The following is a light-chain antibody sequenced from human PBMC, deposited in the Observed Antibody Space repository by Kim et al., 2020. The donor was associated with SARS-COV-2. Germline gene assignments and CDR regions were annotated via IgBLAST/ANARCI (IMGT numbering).Light chain of an antibody. CDR2: GAS. J-gene: IGKJ4*01. CDR3: QQYNNWPLT. V-gene: IGKV3-15*01. CDR1: QSVNSN. Sequence: EIVMTQSPATLSVSPGERATLSCRASQSVNSNLAWYQQKPGQAPRLLMYGASTRATGIPARFSGSGSGTEFTLTISSLQSEDFAVYYCQQYNNWPLTFGGGTKVEI.